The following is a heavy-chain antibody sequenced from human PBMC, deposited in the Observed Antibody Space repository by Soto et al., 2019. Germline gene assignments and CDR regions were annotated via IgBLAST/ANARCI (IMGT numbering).Heavy chain of an antibody. Sequence: GGSLRLSCAASGFTFSSYGMHWVRQAPGKGLEWVAVIWYDGSNKYYADSVKGRFTISRDNSKNTLYLQMNSLRAEDTAVYACARAGPLSGYYYGSGSYYYFDYRGQGTLVTVSS. J-gene: IGHJ4*02. CDR2: IWYDGSNK. V-gene: IGHV3-33*01. CDR3: ARAGPLSGYYYGSGSYYYFDY. CDR1: GFTFSSYG. D-gene: IGHD3-10*01.